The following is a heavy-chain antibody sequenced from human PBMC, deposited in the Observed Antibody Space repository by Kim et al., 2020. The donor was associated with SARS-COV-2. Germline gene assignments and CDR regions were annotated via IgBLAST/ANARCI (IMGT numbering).Heavy chain of an antibody. V-gene: IGHV3-33*05. CDR1: GFTFSSYG. D-gene: IGHD2-21*01. CDR3: AREAPLEVVVANAFDI. CDR2: ISYDGSNK. Sequence: GGSLRLSCAASGFTFSSYGMHWVRQAPGKGLEWVAVISYDGSNKYYADSVKGRFTISRDNSKNTLYLQMNSLRAEDTAVYYCAREAPLEVVVANAFDIWGQGTMVTVSS. J-gene: IGHJ3*02.